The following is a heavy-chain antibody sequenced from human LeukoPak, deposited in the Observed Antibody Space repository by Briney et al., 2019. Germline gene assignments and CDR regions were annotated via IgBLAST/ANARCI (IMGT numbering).Heavy chain of an antibody. CDR3: ARIAVAGLRSRSTFDY. J-gene: IGHJ4*02. CDR2: ISYDGSNK. D-gene: IGHD6-19*01. Sequence: GGALRVSCAASGFTFSSYAMHWVRQAPGRGLEWVAVISYDGSNKYYADSVKGRFTISRDNSKNTLYLQMNSLRAEDTAVYYCARIAVAGLRSRSTFDYWGQGTLVTVSS. V-gene: IGHV3-30*04. CDR1: GFTFSSYA.